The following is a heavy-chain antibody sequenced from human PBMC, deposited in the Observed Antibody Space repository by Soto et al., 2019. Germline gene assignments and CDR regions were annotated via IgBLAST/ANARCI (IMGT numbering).Heavy chain of an antibody. Sequence: SETLSLTCTVSGGSISSSSYYWGWIRQPPGKGLEWIGSIYYSGSTYYNPSLKSRVTISVDTSKNQFSLKLSSVTAADTAVYYCARAWDGTYSSDPGRFDAFDIWGQGTMVTVSS. CDR1: GGSISSSSYY. V-gene: IGHV4-39*01. D-gene: IGHD6-19*01. J-gene: IGHJ3*02. CDR3: ARAWDGTYSSDPGRFDAFDI. CDR2: IYYSGST.